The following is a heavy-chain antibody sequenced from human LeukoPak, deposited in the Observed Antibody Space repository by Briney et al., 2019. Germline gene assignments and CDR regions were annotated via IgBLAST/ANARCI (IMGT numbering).Heavy chain of an antibody. CDR1: GFSFSSYS. CDR2: ISSTGGTT. Sequence: PGGSLRLSCAGSGFSFSSYSMSWVRQAPGKGLEWVSSISSTGGTTHYADSVKGRFTISRDNSKNTLYLQMNSLRAEDTAIYYCAKNGDRGAYCTGGTCYPYFYYYMDVWGKGTTVTI. D-gene: IGHD2-15*01. V-gene: IGHV3-23*01. CDR3: AKNGDRGAYCTGGTCYPYFYYYMDV. J-gene: IGHJ6*03.